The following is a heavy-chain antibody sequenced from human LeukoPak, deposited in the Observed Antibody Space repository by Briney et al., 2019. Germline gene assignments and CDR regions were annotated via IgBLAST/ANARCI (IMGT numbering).Heavy chain of an antibody. D-gene: IGHD2-2*01. CDR3: ARTVAPAVACGWFDP. V-gene: IGHV5-51*01. CDR2: IYPGDSDT. Sequence: GESLKISCKGSGYSFTSHWIGWARQMPGKGLEWMGIIYPGDSDTRYSPSFQGQVTISADKSISTAYLQWSSLKASDTAMYYCARTVAPAVACGWFDPWGQGILVTVSS. CDR1: GYSFTSHW. J-gene: IGHJ5*02.